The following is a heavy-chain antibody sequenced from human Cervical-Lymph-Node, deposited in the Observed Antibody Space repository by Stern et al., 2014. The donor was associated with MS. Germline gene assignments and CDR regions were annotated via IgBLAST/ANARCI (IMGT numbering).Heavy chain of an antibody. CDR2: IFTVFGTP. CDR3: ALSSETSDRWYSLGYDL. V-gene: IGHV1-69*01. J-gene: IGHJ5*02. CDR1: GGTLSKFP. D-gene: IGHD6-13*01. Sequence: QVQLVQSGAEVTKPGSSVKVSCKASGGTLSKFPSSWVRQAPGQGIEWMGGIFTVFGTPTYAQEFRGRVTITADVSTSTVYMELSSLRSDDTAVYYCALSSETSDRWYSLGYDLWGQGTLVTVSS.